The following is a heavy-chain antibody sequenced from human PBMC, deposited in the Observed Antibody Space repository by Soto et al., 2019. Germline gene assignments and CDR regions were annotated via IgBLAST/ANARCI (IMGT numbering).Heavy chain of an antibody. CDR1: GGSISSGEYY. CDR2: ISYSGST. J-gene: IGHJ4*02. Sequence: SETLSLTCTVSGGSISSGEYYWTWIRQPPGKGLEWIGYISYSGSTHYSPSLKSRVSITVDTSKNQFSLKLTSVTAADTAVYYCAAPPRYWGQGTLVTVSS. V-gene: IGHV4-30-4*01. CDR3: AAPPRY. D-gene: IGHD6-6*01.